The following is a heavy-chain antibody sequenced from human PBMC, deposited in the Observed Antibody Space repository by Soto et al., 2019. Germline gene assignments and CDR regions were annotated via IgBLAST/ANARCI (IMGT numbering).Heavy chain of an antibody. Sequence: GGSLRLSCAASGFTFSSYAMSWVRQAPGKGLEWVSAISGSGGSTYYSDSVKGRFTISRDNSKNTLYLQLNSLRAEDTAVYYCAKDLSLLTWDSLDAFDILGQGTMVTVSS. CDR3: AKDLSLLTWDSLDAFDI. V-gene: IGHV3-23*01. CDR1: GFTFSSYA. J-gene: IGHJ3*02. CDR2: ISGSGGST. D-gene: IGHD7-27*01.